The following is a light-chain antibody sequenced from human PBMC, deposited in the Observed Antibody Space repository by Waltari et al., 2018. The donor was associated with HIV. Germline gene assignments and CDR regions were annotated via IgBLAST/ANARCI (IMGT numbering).Light chain of an antibody. CDR1: SSNIGNNY. J-gene: IGLJ1*01. CDR3: GTWDSSLSAYV. CDR2: ANN. V-gene: IGLV1-51*01. Sequence: QSVLTQPPSVSAAPGQKVTISCSGSSSNIGNNYLSWYQQLPGTAPKLHIYANNKRPSGIPDRFSGSKSGTSATLGITGLQTGDEADYYCGTWDSSLSAYVFGTGTKVTVL.